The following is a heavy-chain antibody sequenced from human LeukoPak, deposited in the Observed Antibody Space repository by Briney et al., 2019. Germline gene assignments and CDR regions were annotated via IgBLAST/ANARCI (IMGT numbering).Heavy chain of an antibody. D-gene: IGHD6-6*01. CDR3: ARVIAARPARRTYYYMDV. Sequence: GGSLRLSCAASGFTFSNYAMSWVRQAPGKGVEWVSAISGGGGVSYYVDSVKGRFAISRDNAKDSLYLQMNSLRAEDTAVYHCARVIAARPARRTYYYMDVWGKGTTVTVSS. V-gene: IGHV3-23*01. J-gene: IGHJ6*03. CDR1: GFTFSNYA. CDR2: ISGGGGVS.